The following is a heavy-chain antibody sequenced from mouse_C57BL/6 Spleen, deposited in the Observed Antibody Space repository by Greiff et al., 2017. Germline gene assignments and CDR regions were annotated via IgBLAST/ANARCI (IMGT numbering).Heavy chain of an antibody. CDR2: IDPSDSET. CDR1: GYTFTSYW. J-gene: IGHJ2*01. D-gene: IGHD3-2*02. Sequence: QVQLQQPGAELVRPGSSVKLSCKASGYTFTSYWMHWVKQRPIQGLEWIGNIDPSDSETHYNQKFKDKDTLTVDKSSSTAYMQLSSLTSEESAVYYCMRRGSGYGFDYWGQGTTLTVSS. V-gene: IGHV1-52*01. CDR3: MRRGSGYGFDY.